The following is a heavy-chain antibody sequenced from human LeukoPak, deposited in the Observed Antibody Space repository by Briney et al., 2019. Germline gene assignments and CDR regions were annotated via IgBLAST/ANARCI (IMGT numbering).Heavy chain of an antibody. D-gene: IGHD7-27*01. CDR3: TTGNWGPY. CDR2: IKRRTDAGTT. J-gene: IGHJ4*02. CDR1: GFTFSDAW. Sequence: GGSLRLSCAASGFTFSDAWMNWVRQAPGKGLEWVGRIKRRTDAGTTDYAAPVKGRFTISRDDSKNTLYLQMNSLKTEDTAVYYCTTGNWGPYWGQGTLVTVSS. V-gene: IGHV3-15*07.